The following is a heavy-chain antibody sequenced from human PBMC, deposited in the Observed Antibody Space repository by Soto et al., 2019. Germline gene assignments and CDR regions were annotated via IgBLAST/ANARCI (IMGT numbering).Heavy chain of an antibody. D-gene: IGHD2-15*01. CDR1: GYTFTSYG. CDR2: ISAYNGNT. CDR3: AVGVAATQPFDY. V-gene: IGHV1-18*04. J-gene: IGHJ4*02. Sequence: ASVKVSCKASGYTFTSYGISWVRQAPGQGLEWMGWISAYNGNTNYAQKLQGRVTMTTDTSTSTAYMELRSLRSDGTAVYYCAVGVAATQPFDYWGQGTLVTVSS.